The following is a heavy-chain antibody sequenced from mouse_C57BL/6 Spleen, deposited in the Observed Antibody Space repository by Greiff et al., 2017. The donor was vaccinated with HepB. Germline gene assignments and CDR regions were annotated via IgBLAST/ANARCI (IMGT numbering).Heavy chain of an antibody. Sequence: QVQLQQPGAELVKPGASVKLSCKASGYTFTSYWMQWVKQRPGQGLEWIGEIDPSDSYTNYNQKFKGKATLTVDTSSSTAYMQLSRLTSADSAVYYCARSNDCYTWFAYWGQGTLVTVSA. CDR1: GYTFTSYW. CDR2: IDPSDSYT. CDR3: ARSNDCYTWFAY. D-gene: IGHD2-3*01. J-gene: IGHJ3*01. V-gene: IGHV1-50*01.